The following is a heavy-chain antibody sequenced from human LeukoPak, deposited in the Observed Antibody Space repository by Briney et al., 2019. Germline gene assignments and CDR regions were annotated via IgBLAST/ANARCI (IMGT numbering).Heavy chain of an antibody. Sequence: PSQTLSLTCTVSGGSISSGSYYWSWIRQPAGKGLEWIGRIYTSGSTNYNPSLKSRVTISVDTSKNQFSLKLSSVTAADTAVYYCARLRSRWFGELLPPGNTRAFDIWGQGTMVTVSS. D-gene: IGHD3-10*01. CDR2: IYTSGST. CDR3: ARLRSRWFGELLPPGNTRAFDI. J-gene: IGHJ3*02. CDR1: GGSISSGSYY. V-gene: IGHV4-61*02.